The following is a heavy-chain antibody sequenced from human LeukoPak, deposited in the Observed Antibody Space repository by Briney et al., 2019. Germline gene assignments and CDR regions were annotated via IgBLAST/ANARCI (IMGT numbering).Heavy chain of an antibody. CDR3: ARGGDGYNLNLFDP. V-gene: IGHV4-59*01. CDR1: GGSISSYY. J-gene: IGHJ5*02. CDR2: IYYSGST. Sequence: SETLSLTCTVSGGSISSYYWSWLRQPPGKGLEGIGYIYYSGSTNYNPSLKIRVTISVDTSKNQFSLKLSSVTAADTAVYYCARGGDGYNLNLFDPWGQGTLVSVSS. D-gene: IGHD5-24*01.